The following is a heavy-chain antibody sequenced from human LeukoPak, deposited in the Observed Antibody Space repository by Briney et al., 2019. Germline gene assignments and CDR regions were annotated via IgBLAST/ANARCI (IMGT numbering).Heavy chain of an antibody. CDR2: MNPNSGNT. V-gene: IGHV1-8*01. D-gene: IGHD1-1*01. CDR1: GYTFTSYD. CDR3: GGGGGGHHDDDFDY. Sequence: ASVKVSCKASGYTFTSYDINWVRQATGQGLEWMGWMNPNSGNTGYAQKFQGRVTMTRNTSISTAYMELSSLRSEDTAVYYCGGGGGGHHDDDFDYWGQGTLVTVSS. J-gene: IGHJ4*02.